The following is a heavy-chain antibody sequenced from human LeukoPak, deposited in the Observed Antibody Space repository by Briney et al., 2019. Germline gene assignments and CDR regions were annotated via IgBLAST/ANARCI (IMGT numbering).Heavy chain of an antibody. D-gene: IGHD4-17*01. J-gene: IGHJ4*02. CDR1: GFTFTNYA. CDR3: ARDIDNGDYVVY. CDR2: TVGSRPDT. V-gene: IGHV3-23*01. Sequence: PGGSLRLSCAASGFTFTNYAMSWVRQTPGKGLEWVAATVGSRPDTYHADSVKGRFTVSRDNSRNTLYLQMNSLRAEDTAVYYCARDIDNGDYVVYWGQGTLVTVSS.